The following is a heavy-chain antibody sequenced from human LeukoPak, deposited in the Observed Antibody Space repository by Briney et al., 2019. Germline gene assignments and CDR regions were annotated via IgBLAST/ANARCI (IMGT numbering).Heavy chain of an antibody. V-gene: IGHV3-11*01. CDR1: GFTFSDYY. CDR3: ARDEYSSGWSYYYYGMDV. Sequence: GGSLRLSCAASGFTFSDYYMSWIRQAPGKGLEWVSYISSSGSTIYYADSVKGRFTISRDNAKNSLYLQMNSLRAVDTAVYYCARDEYSSGWSYYYYGMDVWGQGTTVTASS. D-gene: IGHD6-19*01. J-gene: IGHJ6*02. CDR2: ISSSGSTI.